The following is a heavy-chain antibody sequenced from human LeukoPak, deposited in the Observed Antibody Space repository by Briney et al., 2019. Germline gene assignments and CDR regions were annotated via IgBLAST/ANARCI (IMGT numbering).Heavy chain of an antibody. D-gene: IGHD6-19*01. CDR2: IYYSGST. V-gene: IGHV4-59*01. CDR3: ARDGDSGWLDY. Sequence: SETLSLTCTVSGGSISSYYWSWIRQPPGKGLEWIGYIYYSGSTNYNPSLKSRVTISVDTSKNQFSLKLTSVTAADTAMYYCARDGDSGWLDYWGQGTLVTVSS. CDR1: GGSISSYY. J-gene: IGHJ4*02.